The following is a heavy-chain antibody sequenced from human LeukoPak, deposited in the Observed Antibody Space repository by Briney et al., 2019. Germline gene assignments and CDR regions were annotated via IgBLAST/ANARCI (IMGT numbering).Heavy chain of an antibody. J-gene: IGHJ3*02. Sequence: GRSLRLSCAASGFTFSSYAMHWVRQAPGKGLEWVAVISYDGSNKYYADSVKGRFTISRDNSKNTLYLQMNSLRAEDTAVYYCATISRYCSSTSSCPRAFDIWGQGTMVTVSS. V-gene: IGHV3-30-3*01. D-gene: IGHD2-2*01. CDR2: ISYDGSNK. CDR3: ATISRYCSSTSSCPRAFDI. CDR1: GFTFSSYA.